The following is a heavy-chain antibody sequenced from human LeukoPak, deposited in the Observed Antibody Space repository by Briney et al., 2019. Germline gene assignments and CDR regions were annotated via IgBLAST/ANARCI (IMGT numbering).Heavy chain of an antibody. D-gene: IGHD3-22*01. CDR1: GGSISSYY. CDR3: ARDTYYYDNGDFIDAFDI. CDR2: IYYSGST. Sequence: SETLSLTCTVSGGSISSYYWSWIRQPPGKGLEWIGYIYYSGSTNYNPSLKSRVTISVDTSKNQFPLRLSSVTAAVTAVYYCARDTYYYDNGDFIDAFDIWGRGRMVTVSS. V-gene: IGHV4-59*01. J-gene: IGHJ3*02.